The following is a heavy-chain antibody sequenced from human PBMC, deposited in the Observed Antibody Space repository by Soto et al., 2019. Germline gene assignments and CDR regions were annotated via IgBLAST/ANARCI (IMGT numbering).Heavy chain of an antibody. Sequence: ASVKVSCKASGGTFSSYAISWVRQAPGQGLEWMGWINTSKGTTKISQKFQDRVTITSDTSARTAYMDLSSLRSEDTAMYYCARAGDDCSAAKCYVIDYWGQGTLVTVSS. CDR1: GGTFSSYA. CDR3: ARAGDDCSAAKCYVIDY. D-gene: IGHD2-2*01. J-gene: IGHJ4*02. CDR2: INTSKGTT. V-gene: IGHV1-3*04.